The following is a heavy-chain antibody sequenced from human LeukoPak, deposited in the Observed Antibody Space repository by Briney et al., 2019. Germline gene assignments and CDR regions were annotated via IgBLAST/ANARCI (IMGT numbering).Heavy chain of an antibody. Sequence: GGSLRLSCAASGFTFDYAMSWVRQATGKGLEWVSAISGSGASAYYADSVKGRFTISRDNSKNTLYLQMNSLRAEDTAVYYCAKVDDYVWGSFRHIDYWGQGTLVTVSS. CDR3: AKVDDYVWGSFRHIDY. CDR1: GFTFDYA. V-gene: IGHV3-23*01. CDR2: ISGSGASA. D-gene: IGHD3-16*02. J-gene: IGHJ4*02.